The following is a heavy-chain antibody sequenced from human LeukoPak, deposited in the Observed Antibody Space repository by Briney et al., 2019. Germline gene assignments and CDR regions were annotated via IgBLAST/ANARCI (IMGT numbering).Heavy chain of an antibody. Sequence: PGRSLRLSCAASGLTFNMYGMHWVRQAPGKGLEWVAGISNDGSTKDYADSVKGRFTISRDSSKKSMFLQMNSLRAEDTAVYYCAKAAYCTSTSCHFSGYAQRPLDSWGQGTLVTVSS. CDR3: AKAAYCTSTSCHFSGYAQRPLDS. D-gene: IGHD2-2*01. CDR2: ISNDGSTK. CDR1: GLTFNMYG. V-gene: IGHV3-30*18. J-gene: IGHJ4*02.